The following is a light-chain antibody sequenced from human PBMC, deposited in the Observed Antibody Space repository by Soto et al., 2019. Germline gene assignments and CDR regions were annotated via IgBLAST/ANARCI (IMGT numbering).Light chain of an antibody. CDR1: QSVSSSY. CDR3: HQYDSSPLT. CDR2: GAS. Sequence: EIVLTQSPGTLSLSPGERATLSCRASQSVSSSYLAWYQQKPGQAPRLFIYGASSRATGIPDRFSGSGSGTDFTLTISRLEPEDFAVYYCHQYDSSPLTFGGRTKVEIK. V-gene: IGKV3-20*01. J-gene: IGKJ4*01.